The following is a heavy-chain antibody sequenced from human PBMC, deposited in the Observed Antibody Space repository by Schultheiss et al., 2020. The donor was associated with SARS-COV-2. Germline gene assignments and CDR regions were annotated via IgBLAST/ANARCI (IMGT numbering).Heavy chain of an antibody. CDR3: ARGAAGTDYYYYMDV. V-gene: IGHV4-61*01. CDR2: IYYSGST. D-gene: IGHD6-13*01. J-gene: IGHJ6*03. CDR1: SDSISSSRYY. Sequence: SETLSLTCTVSSDSISSSRYYWSWIRQPPGKGLEWIGYIYYSGSTNYNPSLKSRVTISVDTSKNQFSLKLSSVTAADTAVYSCARGAAGTDYYYYMDVWGKGTTVTVSS.